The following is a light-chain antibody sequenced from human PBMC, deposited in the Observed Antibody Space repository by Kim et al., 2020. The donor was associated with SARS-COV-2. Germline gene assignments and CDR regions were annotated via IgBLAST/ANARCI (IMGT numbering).Light chain of an antibody. CDR2: EVT. CDR3: SSYTSSNTWV. V-gene: IGLV2-14*01. CDR1: SSDVGGYNY. Sequence: GQSITISCIGTSSDVGGYNYVSWYQQNPDKAPKLMIYEVTKRPSGVSNRFSGSKSGNTASLTISGLQAEDEGHYYCSSYTSSNTWVFGGGTQLTVL. J-gene: IGLJ3*02.